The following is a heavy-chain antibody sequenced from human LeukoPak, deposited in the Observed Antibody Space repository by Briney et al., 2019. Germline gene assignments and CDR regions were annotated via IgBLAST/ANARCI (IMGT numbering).Heavy chain of an antibody. CDR1: GFTFSTYA. CDR3: AKALEVTAIFDY. V-gene: IGHV3-23*01. D-gene: IGHD2-21*02. J-gene: IGHJ4*02. Sequence: PGESLRLSCVASGFTFSTYAMSWVRQAPGKGLEWVSAISGSGGSTYYADSVKGRFTISRDNSKNTLYLQMNSLRAEDTAVYYCAKALEVTAIFDYWGQGTLVTVSS. CDR2: ISGSGGST.